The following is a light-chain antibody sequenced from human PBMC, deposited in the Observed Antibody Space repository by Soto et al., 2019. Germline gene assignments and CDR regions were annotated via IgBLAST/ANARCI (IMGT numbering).Light chain of an antibody. CDR3: TSYTNSDTEV. J-gene: IGLJ1*01. V-gene: IGLV2-14*01. CDR2: DVS. Sequence: QSVLTQPASVSGSPGQSITISCTGTSSDVGGYDYVSWYQQHPGKVPKLMIYDVSNRPPGVSSRFSGSKSGNTASLTISGLQAEDEADYYCTSYTNSDTEVFGTGTKVTVL. CDR1: SSDVGGYDY.